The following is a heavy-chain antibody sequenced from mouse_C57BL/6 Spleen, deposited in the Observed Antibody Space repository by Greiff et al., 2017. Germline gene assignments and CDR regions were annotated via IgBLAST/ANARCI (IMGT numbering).Heavy chain of an antibody. Sequence: VQLQQSGAELARPGASVKLSCKASGYTFTSYGISWVKQRTGQGLEWIGEIYPRSGNTYYNEKFKGKATLTADKSSSTTYMELRSLTSEDSAVCVCADYYGSSYWDFDVWGTGTTVTVSS. D-gene: IGHD1-1*01. V-gene: IGHV1-81*01. J-gene: IGHJ1*03. CDR1: GYTFTSYG. CDR2: IYPRSGNT. CDR3: ADYYGSSYWDFDV.